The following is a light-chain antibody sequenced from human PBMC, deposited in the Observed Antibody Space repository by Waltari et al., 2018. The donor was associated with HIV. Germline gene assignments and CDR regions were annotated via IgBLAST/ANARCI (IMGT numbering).Light chain of an antibody. J-gene: IGLJ2*01. CDR1: SSDVGGYNY. Sequence: QSALTQPASVSGSPGQSITISCTGTSSDVGGYNYVSWYQQHPGKAPTPMISDVSKRPSGVSKRFPGSKSGNTASLTISGLQAEDEADYYCCSYAGSSTHVVFGGGTKLTVL. CDR2: DVS. V-gene: IGLV2-23*02. CDR3: CSYAGSSTHVV.